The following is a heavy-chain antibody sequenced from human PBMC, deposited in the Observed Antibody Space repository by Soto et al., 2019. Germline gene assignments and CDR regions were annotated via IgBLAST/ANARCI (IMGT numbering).Heavy chain of an antibody. CDR1: GFTFSSYE. CDR2: ISSSGSTI. D-gene: IGHD6-6*01. V-gene: IGHV3-48*03. Sequence: VGSLRLSCAASGFTFSSYEMNWVRQAPGKGLEWVSYISSSGSTIYYADSVKGRFTISRDNAKNSLYLQMNSLRAEDTAVYYCASLSVAAQGPTNWFDPWGQGTLVTVSS. J-gene: IGHJ5*02. CDR3: ASLSVAAQGPTNWFDP.